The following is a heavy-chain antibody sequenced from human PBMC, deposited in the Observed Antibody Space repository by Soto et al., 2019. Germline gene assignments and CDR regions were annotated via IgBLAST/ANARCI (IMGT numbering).Heavy chain of an antibody. V-gene: IGHV4-31*03. J-gene: IGHJ5*02. CDR1: GGSISSGGYY. CDR3: ATQEVGGSYVYTFDP. CDR2: IYYTGIT. D-gene: IGHD1-26*01. Sequence: SETLSLTCTVSGGSISSGGYYWTWIRQHPGKGLEWIGYIYYTGITYYNPSLKSRVTISVGTSKNQFSLQLSSVTAADTAVYYCATQEVGGSYVYTFDPWGQGTLVTVSS.